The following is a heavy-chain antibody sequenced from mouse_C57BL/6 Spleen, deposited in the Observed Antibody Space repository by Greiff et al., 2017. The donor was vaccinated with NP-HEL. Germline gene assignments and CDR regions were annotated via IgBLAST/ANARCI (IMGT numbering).Heavy chain of an antibody. V-gene: IGHV1-63*01. J-gene: IGHJ4*01. CDR1: GYTFTNYW. Sequence: VQLQQSGAELVRPGTSVKMSCKASGYTFTNYWIGWAKQRPGHGLEWIGDIYPGGGYTNYNEKFKGKATLTADKSSSTAYMQFSSLTSEDSAIYYCARQGDYDGYSYYAMDYWGQGTSVTVSS. CDR2: IYPGGGYT. D-gene: IGHD2-3*01. CDR3: ARQGDYDGYSYYAMDY.